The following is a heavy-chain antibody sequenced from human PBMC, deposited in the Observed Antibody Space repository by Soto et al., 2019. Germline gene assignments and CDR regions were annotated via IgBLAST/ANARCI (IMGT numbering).Heavy chain of an antibody. D-gene: IGHD3-10*01. Sequence: EASVKVSCKASGYTFTTFAMHWVRQAPGQGLEWMGWINAGNGNPKYSQRFQGRVTITRDTSASTAYMELSSLRSEDTAVYYCARLVASGKYYFDSWGQGTLVTVSS. CDR2: INAGNGNP. J-gene: IGHJ4*02. V-gene: IGHV1-3*01. CDR1: GYTFTTFA. CDR3: ARLVASGKYYFDS.